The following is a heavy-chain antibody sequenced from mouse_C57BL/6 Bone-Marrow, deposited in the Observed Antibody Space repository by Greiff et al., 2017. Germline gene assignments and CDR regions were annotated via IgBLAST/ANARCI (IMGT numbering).Heavy chain of an antibody. CDR1: GYTFTSYW. CDR3: ARYPPTAY. Sequence: VKLQQPGAELVKPGASVKLSCKASGYTFTSYWMQWVKQRPGQGLEWIGEIDPSDSYTNYNQKFKGKATLTVDTSSSTAYMQLSSLTSEDSAVYYCARYPPTAYWGQGTLVTVSA. J-gene: IGHJ3*01. V-gene: IGHV1-50*01. CDR2: IDPSDSYT.